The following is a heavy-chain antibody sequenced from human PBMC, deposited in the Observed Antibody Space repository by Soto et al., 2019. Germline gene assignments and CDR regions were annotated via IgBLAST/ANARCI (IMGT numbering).Heavy chain of an antibody. D-gene: IGHD1-26*01. CDR3: ARERLGGATTLYYYYGMDV. V-gene: IGHV3-30-3*01. Sequence: GGSLRLSCAASGFPFSSYALHWVRQAPGKALEWVAVISYDGSDTYYADSVKGRFTISRDNSKNTLYLQMNSLRAEDTAVYYCARERLGGATTLYYYYGMDVWGQGTKVTVSS. J-gene: IGHJ6*02. CDR2: ISYDGSDT. CDR1: GFPFSSYA.